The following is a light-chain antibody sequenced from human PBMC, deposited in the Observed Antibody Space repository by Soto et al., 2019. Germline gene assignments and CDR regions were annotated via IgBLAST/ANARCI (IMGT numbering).Light chain of an antibody. CDR1: NSNIGSYY. V-gene: IGLV1-51*01. CDR3: GVWDTRIVTFV. Sequence: QSVLTQPPSVSAAPGQQVSISCSGNNSNIGSYYVSWYRQLPGSAPKLVIYDNNKRPSGIPDRFSGSKSGTSVTLGIAGLQTGDEADYYCGVWDTRIVTFVFGPGTKVTVL. CDR2: DNN. J-gene: IGLJ1*01.